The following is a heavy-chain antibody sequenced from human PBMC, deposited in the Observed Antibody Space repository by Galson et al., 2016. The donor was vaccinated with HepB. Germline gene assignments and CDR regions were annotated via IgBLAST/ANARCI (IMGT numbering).Heavy chain of an antibody. V-gene: IGHV3-53*01. CDR1: GFTVSSNY. D-gene: IGHD5-24*01. CDR2: VYSGGST. CDR3: SVELLQDFDF. Sequence: SLRLSCAASGFTVSSNYMSGVRQAPGKGLEWVSVVYSGGSTYYADSVKGRFTLSRDHYKNTLYLQMNSLRAEDTAIYYCSVELLQDFDFWGQGTLVTVSS. J-gene: IGHJ4*02.